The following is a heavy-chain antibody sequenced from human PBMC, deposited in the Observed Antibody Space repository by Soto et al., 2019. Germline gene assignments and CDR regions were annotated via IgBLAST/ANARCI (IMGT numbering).Heavy chain of an antibody. Sequence: SETLSLTCSVSGCSISYNSYYWGWIRQPPGKGREWVGGIFYTGTTYYSPSLKDRVTISVDTSKNSFSLNLTSVTAADTAVYFGARLVVVAPVANAWGQGTLVTVSS. CDR3: ARLVVVAPVANA. CDR1: GCSISYNSYY. CDR2: IFYTGTT. V-gene: IGHV4-39*02. D-gene: IGHD2-2*01. J-gene: IGHJ5*02.